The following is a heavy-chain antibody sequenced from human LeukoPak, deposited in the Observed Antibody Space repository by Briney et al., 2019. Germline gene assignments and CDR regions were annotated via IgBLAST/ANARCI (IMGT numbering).Heavy chain of an antibody. D-gene: IGHD3-9*01. CDR1: GGSISSYY. Sequence: PSETLSLTCTVSGGSISSYYWSWIRQPPGKGLEWIGYIYYSGSTTYNPSLKSRVTISVDTSKIQFSLKLSSVTAADTAVYYCARDLGYDILTGYYAAGAFDIWGQGTMVTVSS. J-gene: IGHJ3*02. CDR3: ARDLGYDILTGYYAAGAFDI. CDR2: IYYSGST. V-gene: IGHV4-59*01.